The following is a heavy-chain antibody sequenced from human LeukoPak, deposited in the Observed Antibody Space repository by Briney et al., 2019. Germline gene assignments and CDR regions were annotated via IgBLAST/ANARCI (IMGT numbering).Heavy chain of an antibody. CDR2: IWHTGST. Sequence: SQTLSLTCAVSGGSISSDPYSWNWIRQPPGRGLEWIGYIWHTGSTYYTPSLKSRVTISVDRSKNQFSLKLSSVTAADTAVYYCARDIGPWGQGTLVTVSS. CDR3: ARDIGP. D-gene: IGHD1-26*01. J-gene: IGHJ5*02. V-gene: IGHV4-30-2*01. CDR1: GGSISSDPYS.